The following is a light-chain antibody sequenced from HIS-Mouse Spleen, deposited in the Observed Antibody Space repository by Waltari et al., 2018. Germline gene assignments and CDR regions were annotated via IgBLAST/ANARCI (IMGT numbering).Light chain of an antibody. CDR1: SSDVGGYNY. CDR2: EVS. J-gene: IGLJ2*01. Sequence: QSALTQPPSASGSPGQSVTISCTGTSSDVGGYNYVSWYQQHPGKAPKLMIYEVSKRPQGVPDRFSGSKSGNTASLTVSGLQAEDEADYYCSSYAGSNIVVFGGGTKLTVL. CDR3: SSYAGSNIVV. V-gene: IGLV2-8*01.